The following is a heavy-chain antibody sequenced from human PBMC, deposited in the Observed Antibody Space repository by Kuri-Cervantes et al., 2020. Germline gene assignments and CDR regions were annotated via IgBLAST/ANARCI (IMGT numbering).Heavy chain of an antibody. CDR2: INPSGGST. CDR3: AKDLAYSSGWYPPYYYYYGMDV. V-gene: IGHV1-46*01. J-gene: IGHJ6*02. CDR1: GYTFTSYY. D-gene: IGHD6-19*01. Sequence: ASVKVSCKASGYTFTSYYMHWVRQAPGQGLEWMGIINPSGGSTSYAQKFQGRVTMTRDTSTSTVYMELSSLRAEDTAVYYCAKDLAYSSGWYPPYYYYYGMDVWGQGTTVTVSS.